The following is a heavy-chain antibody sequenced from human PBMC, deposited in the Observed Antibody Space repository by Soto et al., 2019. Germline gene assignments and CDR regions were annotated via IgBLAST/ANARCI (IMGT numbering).Heavy chain of an antibody. CDR3: ARGFQVLSPLYCMDV. CDR1: GFTVSNNY. Sequence: GGSLRLSCAVSGFTVSNNYMNWVRQAPGKGLEWVSVVYSGGSTYYADSVKGRFTISRDNSKNTLYLEMNSLRVEDTAVYYCARGFQVLSPLYCMDVWGKGTTVTVSS. V-gene: IGHV3-66*01. D-gene: IGHD2-8*01. J-gene: IGHJ6*03. CDR2: VYSGGST.